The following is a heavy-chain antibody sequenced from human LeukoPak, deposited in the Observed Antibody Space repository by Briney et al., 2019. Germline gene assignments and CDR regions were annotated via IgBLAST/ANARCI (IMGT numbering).Heavy chain of an antibody. CDR1: GFTFSNFA. D-gene: IGHD3-22*01. CDR3: ARDSLYDDNGYYHYFDY. Sequence: GGSLRLSCAASGFTFSNFAMMWVRQAPGTGLQWVSTITGYGATFYADHVKGRFTISRDTSKNTLYLQMNSLRAEDTAVYFCARDSLYDDNGYYHYFDYWGQGTLVTVSS. V-gene: IGHV3-23*01. CDR2: ITGYGAT. J-gene: IGHJ4*02.